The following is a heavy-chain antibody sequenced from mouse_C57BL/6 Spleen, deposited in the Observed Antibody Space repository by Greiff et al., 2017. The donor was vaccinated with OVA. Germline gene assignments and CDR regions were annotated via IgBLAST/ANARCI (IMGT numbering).Heavy chain of an antibody. D-gene: IGHD1-1*02. CDR1: GYSFTGYY. J-gene: IGHJ1*03. CDR2: INPSTGGT. V-gene: IGHV1-43*01. Sequence: VQLKQSGPELVKPGASVKISCKASGYSFTGYYMHWVKQSSEKSLEWIGEINPSTGGTSYNQKFKGKATLTVDKSSSTAYMQLKSLTSEDSAVYYCARRGGLYFDVWGTGTTVTVSS. CDR3: ARRGGLYFDV.